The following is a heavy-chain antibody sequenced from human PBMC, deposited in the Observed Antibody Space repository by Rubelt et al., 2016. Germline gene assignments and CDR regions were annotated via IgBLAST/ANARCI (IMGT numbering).Heavy chain of an antibody. J-gene: IGHJ4*02. CDR3: ARRPRTRTGYSFDY. Sequence: EVQLVQSGAEVKKPGESLKISCKASGYTFTNYWIGWVRQMPGKGLAWMGIIYPGDSDTKYSPSFQGQITISAGKSISTAYLQWSSLKASDTAIYYCARRPRTRTGYSFDYWGQGTLVTVSS. CDR2: IYPGDSDT. CDR1: GYTFTNYW. D-gene: IGHD3/OR15-3a*01. V-gene: IGHV5-51*03.